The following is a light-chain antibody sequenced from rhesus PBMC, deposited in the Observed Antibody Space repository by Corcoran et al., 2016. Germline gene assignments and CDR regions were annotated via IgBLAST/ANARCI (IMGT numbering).Light chain of an antibody. CDR3: QQYSSSPFT. CDR1: QSISSW. CDR2: TAS. Sequence: DIQMTQSPSSLSASVGDTVTITCRASQSISSWLAWYQQKPGKAPKLLIYTASSLQSGVPSRFSGSGSGTDFTLTISSLQSEDFATYCCQQYSSSPFTFGPGTKLDIK. V-gene: IGKV1-22*01. J-gene: IGKJ3*01.